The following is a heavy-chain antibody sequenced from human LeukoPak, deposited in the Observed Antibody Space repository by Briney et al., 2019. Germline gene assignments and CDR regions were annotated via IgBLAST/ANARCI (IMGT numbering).Heavy chain of an antibody. J-gene: IGHJ6*02. Sequence: PGGSLRLSCAASGFSFSNSDMHWVRQAPGKGLEWVVLIRYDGSNKYYEDSVKGRLTISRDNAKNTLFLRMYSLRPEDTAVYYCVKEIRRNYFYGMDVWGQGTSVTVSS. CDR2: IRYDGSNK. CDR1: GFSFSNSD. CDR3: VKEIRRNYFYGMDV. V-gene: IGHV3-30*02.